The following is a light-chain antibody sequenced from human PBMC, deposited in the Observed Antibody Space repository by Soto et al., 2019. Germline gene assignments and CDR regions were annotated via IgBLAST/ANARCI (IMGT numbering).Light chain of an antibody. CDR3: CSYAGSSTSLYV. CDR2: EVS. Sequence: QPVLTQPASVSVSPGQSITISCTGTSSDVGSYNLVSWYQQHPGKAPKLMIYEVSKRPSGVSNRFSGSKSGNTASLTISGLQAEDEADYYCCSYAGSSTSLYVFGTGTKVT. J-gene: IGLJ1*01. V-gene: IGLV2-23*02. CDR1: SSDVGSYNL.